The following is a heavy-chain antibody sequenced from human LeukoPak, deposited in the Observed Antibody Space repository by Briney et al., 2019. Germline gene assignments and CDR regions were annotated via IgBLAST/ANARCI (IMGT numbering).Heavy chain of an antibody. CDR3: AKEGYSSSWYYAFDI. CDR2: IRYDGSNK. CDR1: GFTFGSYG. V-gene: IGHV3-30*02. D-gene: IGHD6-13*01. Sequence: PGGSLRLSCAASGFTFGSYGMHWVRQAPGKGMEWVAFIRYDGSNKYYADSVKGRFTISRDNSKNTLYLQMNSLRAEDTAVYYCAKEGYSSSWYYAFDIWGQGTMVTVSS. J-gene: IGHJ3*02.